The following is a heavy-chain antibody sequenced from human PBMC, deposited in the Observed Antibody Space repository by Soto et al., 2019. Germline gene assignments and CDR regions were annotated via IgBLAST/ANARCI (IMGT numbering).Heavy chain of an antibody. V-gene: IGHV4-30-4*01. CDR1: GGSISSGDYY. J-gene: IGHJ4*02. Sequence: PSETLSLTCTVSGGSISSGDYYWSWIRQPPGKGLEWIGYIYYSGSTYHNPSLKSRVTISVDTSKNQFSLKLSSVTAADTAVYYCAKYFDGGYFDYWGQGTLVTVSS. D-gene: IGHD3-16*01. CDR3: AKYFDGGYFDY. CDR2: IYYSGST.